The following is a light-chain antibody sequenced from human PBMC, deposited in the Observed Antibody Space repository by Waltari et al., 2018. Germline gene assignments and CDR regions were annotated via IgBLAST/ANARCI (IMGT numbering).Light chain of an antibody. Sequence: EIVMTQSPATLSVSPGERVTLSCRASRSIGTNVVWYQQKPGLAPRLLIYAASTRATGVPARFSGSGSGTEFSLTISSLQSEDVAVYYCQHYNYWPPWTFGQGTKVAI. CDR1: RSIGTN. J-gene: IGKJ1*01. CDR2: AAS. CDR3: QHYNYWPPWT. V-gene: IGKV3-15*01.